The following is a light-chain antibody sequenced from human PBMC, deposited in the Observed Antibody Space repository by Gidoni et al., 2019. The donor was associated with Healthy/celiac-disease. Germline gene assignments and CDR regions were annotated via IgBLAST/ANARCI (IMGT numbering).Light chain of an antibody. V-gene: IGKV3-20*01. CDR2: GAS. J-gene: IGKJ3*01. Sequence: IALTQSPGTLSLSPGERATLSCRASQSVSSSYLAWYQQKPGQAPRLLIYGASSRATGIPDRFSGSGSGTDFTLTISRLEPEDFAVYYCQQYGSPGVTFGPGTKVDIK. CDR3: QQYGSPGVT. CDR1: QSVSSSY.